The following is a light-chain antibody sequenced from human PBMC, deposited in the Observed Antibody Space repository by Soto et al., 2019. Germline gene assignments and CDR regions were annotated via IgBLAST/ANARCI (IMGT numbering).Light chain of an antibody. V-gene: IGKV3D-15*01. Sequence: EIVMTQSPATLSVSPGERATLSCRASQSVSGNLARYQQKPGQAPRLLIYGASTRATDITARFSGSGSGPEFTLTISSLQSEEFAVYYCQQYNNGPPTFGQGTKVEIK. CDR2: GAS. CDR1: QSVSGN. J-gene: IGKJ1*01. CDR3: QQYNNGPPT.